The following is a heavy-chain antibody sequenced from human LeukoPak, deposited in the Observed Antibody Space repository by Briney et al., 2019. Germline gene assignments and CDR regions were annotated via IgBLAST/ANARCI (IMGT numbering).Heavy chain of an antibody. CDR1: GVTFSIYP. CDR3: AKHFSGSGSYDY. D-gene: IGHD3-10*01. CDR2: NSGSGGST. Sequence: PGGSLTLSCAPSGVTFSIYPMSWARHAPGGGLEWVSANSGSGGSTYYADSVKGRLTISRDNSNNTLYLQMNSLRAEETAVYYCAKHFSGSGSYDYWGQEPLVTVSS. J-gene: IGHJ4*02. V-gene: IGHV3-23*01.